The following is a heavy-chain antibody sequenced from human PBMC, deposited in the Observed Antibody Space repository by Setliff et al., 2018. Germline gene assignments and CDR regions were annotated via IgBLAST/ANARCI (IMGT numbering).Heavy chain of an antibody. CDR3: ARGRIAAALYYFDY. CDR2: INHSGST. J-gene: IGHJ4*02. Sequence: SETLSLTCAVYGGSFSGYYWSWIRQPPGKGLEWIGEINHSGSTNYNPSLKSRVTISVDTSKNQFSLKLSSVTAVDTAVYYCARGRIAAALYYFDYWGQGTLVTVSS. V-gene: IGHV4-34*01. CDR1: GGSFSGYY. D-gene: IGHD6-13*01.